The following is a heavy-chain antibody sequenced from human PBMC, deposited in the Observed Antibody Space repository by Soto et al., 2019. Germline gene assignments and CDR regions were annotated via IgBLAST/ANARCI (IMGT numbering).Heavy chain of an antibody. Sequence: GGSLRLSCAASGFTFSNAWMNWVRQAPGKGLEWVGRIKSKTDGGTTDYAAPVKGRFTISRDDSKNTLYLQMNSLKTEDTAVYYCTTLGTLTTVTRVDYWGQGTLVTVSS. V-gene: IGHV3-15*07. CDR1: GFTFSNAW. J-gene: IGHJ4*02. D-gene: IGHD4-17*01. CDR3: TTLGTLTTVTRVDY. CDR2: IKSKTDGGTT.